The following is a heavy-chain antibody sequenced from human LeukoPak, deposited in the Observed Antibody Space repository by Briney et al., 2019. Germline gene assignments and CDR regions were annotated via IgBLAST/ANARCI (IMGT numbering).Heavy chain of an antibody. Sequence: PGGSLRLSRAASGFTFSDYYMSWIRQAPGKGLEWVSYISSSGSTIYYADSVKGRFTISRDNAKNSLYLQMNSLRAEDTAVYYCARDHPGYSYGLKTSRAFDIWGQGTMVTVSS. CDR1: GFTFSDYY. CDR2: ISSSGSTI. CDR3: ARDHPGYSYGLKTSRAFDI. V-gene: IGHV3-11*04. J-gene: IGHJ3*02. D-gene: IGHD5-18*01.